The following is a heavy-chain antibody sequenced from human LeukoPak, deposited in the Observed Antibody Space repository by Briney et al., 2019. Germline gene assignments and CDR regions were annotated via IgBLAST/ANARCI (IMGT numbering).Heavy chain of an antibody. Sequence: GESLKISCKGSGYSFTNYWIAWVRQMPGKGLEWMGRIDPSDSYTNYSPSFQGHVTISADKSISTAYLQWSSLKASDTAMYYCARSPTSSSWYADYWGQGTLVTVSS. CDR1: GYSFTNYW. CDR3: ARSPTSSSWYADY. J-gene: IGHJ4*02. V-gene: IGHV5-10-1*01. CDR2: IDPSDSYT. D-gene: IGHD6-13*01.